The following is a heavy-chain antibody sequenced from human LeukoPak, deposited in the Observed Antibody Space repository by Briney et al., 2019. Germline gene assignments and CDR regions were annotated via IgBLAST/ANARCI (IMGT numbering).Heavy chain of an antibody. CDR2: IYTSGST. J-gene: IGHJ4*02. CDR1: GGSISSGSYY. CDR3: ARWNYDILTGYRYFDY. D-gene: IGHD3-9*01. V-gene: IGHV4-61*02. Sequence: SQTLSLTCTVSGGSISSGSYYWSWIRQPAGKGLEWIGRIYTSGSTNYNPALKSRVTISVDTSKNQFSLEVNSLTAADTAVYYCARWNYDILTGYRYFDYWGQGTLVTVSS.